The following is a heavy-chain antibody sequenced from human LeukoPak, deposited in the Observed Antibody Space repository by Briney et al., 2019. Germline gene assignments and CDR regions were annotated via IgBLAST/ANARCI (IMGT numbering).Heavy chain of an antibody. Sequence: GGSLRLSCAASGFTFSSYAMSWVRQAPGKGLEWVSAISGSGGSTYYADSVKGRFTISRDNSKNTLDLQMNSLRAEDTAVYYCAKETYYDFWSGYFAYVYWGQGTLVTVSS. D-gene: IGHD3-3*01. CDR1: GFTFSSYA. V-gene: IGHV3-23*01. CDR2: ISGSGGST. J-gene: IGHJ4*02. CDR3: AKETYYDFWSGYFAYVY.